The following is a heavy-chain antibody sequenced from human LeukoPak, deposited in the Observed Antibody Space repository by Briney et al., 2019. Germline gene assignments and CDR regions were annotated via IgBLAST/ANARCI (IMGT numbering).Heavy chain of an antibody. CDR2: ISAYNGNT. V-gene: IGHV1-18*04. D-gene: IGHD2-15*01. J-gene: IGHJ4*02. CDR3: ARARGYCSGGSCRHFDY. Sequence: GASVKVSCKASGYIFTRYGISWVRQAPGQGLEWMGWISAYNGNTNYAQKLQGRVTMTTDTSTSTAYMELRSLRSDDTAVYYCARARGYCSGGSCRHFDYWGQGTLVTVSS. CDR1: GYIFTRYG.